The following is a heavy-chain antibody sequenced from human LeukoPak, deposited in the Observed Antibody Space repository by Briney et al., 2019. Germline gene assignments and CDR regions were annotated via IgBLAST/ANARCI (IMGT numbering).Heavy chain of an antibody. CDR3: ARVTWVSGSDYIRAY. V-gene: IGHV4-4*02. CDR2: FHHSVST. D-gene: IGHD4-11*01. J-gene: IGHJ4*02. Sequence: KPWGALSLTCAVSGDSISCDKWGSGARQPPGKGLEYIGEFHHSVSTDYTPSLKRRLTTPVDTTKTPSSLKFSSLTAAATAVYSGARVTWVSGSDYIRAYWGQGTLVTVSS. CDR1: GDSISCDKW.